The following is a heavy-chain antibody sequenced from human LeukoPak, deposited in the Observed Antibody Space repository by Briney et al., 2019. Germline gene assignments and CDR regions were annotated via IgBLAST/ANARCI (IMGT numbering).Heavy chain of an antibody. J-gene: IGHJ4*02. V-gene: IGHV3-23*01. CDR1: GITLSNYG. Sequence: GGSLRLSCAVSGITLSNYGMTWVRQAPGKGLEWVAGISDTGGRTNYADSVKGRFTISRDNPKNTLYLQMNSLRAEDTAVYFCAKRGVVIRVILVGFHKEAYYFDFWGQGALVTVSS. CDR2: ISDTGGRT. D-gene: IGHD3-22*01. CDR3: AKRGVVIRVILVGFHKEAYYFDF.